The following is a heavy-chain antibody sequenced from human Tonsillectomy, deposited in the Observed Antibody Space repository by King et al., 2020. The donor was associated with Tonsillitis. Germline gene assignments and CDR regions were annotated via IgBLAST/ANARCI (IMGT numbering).Heavy chain of an antibody. J-gene: IGHJ3*02. CDR3: AIRERWLQFWAFNM. D-gene: IGHD5-24*01. V-gene: IGHV4-34*01. CDR1: GGSSSAYF. Sequence: VQLQQWGAGLLKPSETLSLTCAVYGGSSSAYFLSWIRQPPGKGLEWIGEINHSGTTNYNPSLKRRVTIAIDTSKRQLSLKLNSVTAADRAVYFCAIRERWLQFWAFNMWGQGTMVTVSS. CDR2: INHSGTT.